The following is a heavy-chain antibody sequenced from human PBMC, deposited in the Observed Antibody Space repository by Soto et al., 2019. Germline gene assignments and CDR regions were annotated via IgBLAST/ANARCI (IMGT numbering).Heavy chain of an antibody. J-gene: IGHJ3*02. CDR2: IDWDDDK. CDR3: ARILRSYYYDSSGGGAFGI. V-gene: IGHV2-70*01. D-gene: IGHD3-22*01. Sequence: SGPTLVNPTQTLTLTCTFSGFSLSTSGMCVSWIRQPPGKALEWLALIDWDDDKYYSTSLKTRLTISKDTSKNQVVLTMTNMDPVDTATYYCARILRSYYYDSSGGGAFGIWGQGTMVTVSS. CDR1: GFSLSTSGMC.